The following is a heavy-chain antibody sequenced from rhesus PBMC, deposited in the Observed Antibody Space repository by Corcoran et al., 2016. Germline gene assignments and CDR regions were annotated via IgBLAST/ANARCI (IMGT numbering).Heavy chain of an antibody. Sequence: QVTLKESGPALVKPTQTLTLTCTFSGFSLSTSGMGVGWIRPPSRKTLEWLANIYWDDDKSYITTLKSRHTSAKDTSKKQVVLTMTNMDPVDTATYYCARRGPAGAFDVWGQGLRVTVSS. CDR1: GFSLSTSGMG. D-gene: IGHD6-31*01. CDR3: ARRGPAGAFDV. J-gene: IGHJ3*01. V-gene: IGHV2-1*01. CDR2: IYWDDDK.